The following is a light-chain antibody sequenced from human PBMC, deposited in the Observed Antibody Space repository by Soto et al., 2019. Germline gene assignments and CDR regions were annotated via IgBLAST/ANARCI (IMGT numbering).Light chain of an antibody. CDR3: QQLNNYPLT. Sequence: DIQLTQSPTFLSASVGDRVTITCRASQGISSSLAWYQQKPGKAPKILIYAASTSQSGVPSRFSGSGSGTEFTLTISSLQPEDFGTYYCQQLNNYPLTFGGGTKVEIK. J-gene: IGKJ4*01. CDR1: QGISSS. V-gene: IGKV1-9*01. CDR2: AAS.